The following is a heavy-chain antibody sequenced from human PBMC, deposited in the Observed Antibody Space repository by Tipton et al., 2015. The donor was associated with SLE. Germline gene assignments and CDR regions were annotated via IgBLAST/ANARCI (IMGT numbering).Heavy chain of an antibody. Sequence: GLVKPSETLSLTCTVSGGSISRSSYFWWAWIRQPPGKGLEWIGSIDNRGNTYYRPSLNSRVTISVDTSKNQFSLKLTSVTAADTAVYYCARGYCTGGGCQLMYFDLWGRGTLVTVSS. J-gene: IGHJ2*01. CDR2: IDNRGNT. D-gene: IGHD2-8*02. CDR1: GGSISRSSYF. CDR3: ARGYCTGGGCQLMYFDL. V-gene: IGHV4-39*07.